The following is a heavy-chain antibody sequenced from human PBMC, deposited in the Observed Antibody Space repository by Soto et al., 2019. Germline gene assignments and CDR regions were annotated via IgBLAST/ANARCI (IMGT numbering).Heavy chain of an antibody. Sequence: SETLSLTCAVYGGSFSGYYWSWIRQPPGKGLEWIGEINHSGSTNYNPSLKSRVTISVDTSKNQFSMKLSSVTAAETAVYYCVRAWVSYYYGMDVCGQGNTVTVSS. CDR3: VRAWVSYYYGMDV. J-gene: IGHJ6*02. D-gene: IGHD3-16*01. V-gene: IGHV4-34*01. CDR2: INHSGST. CDR1: GGSFSGYY.